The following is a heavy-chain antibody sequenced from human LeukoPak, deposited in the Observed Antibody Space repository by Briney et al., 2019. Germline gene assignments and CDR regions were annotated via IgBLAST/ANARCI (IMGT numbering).Heavy chain of an antibody. V-gene: IGHV4-59*01. CDR2: IYYSGST. J-gene: IGHJ4*02. CDR3: ARGTQYYYGSSGYQGFDY. CDR1: GGSISSYY. Sequence: PSETLSLTCTVSGGSISSYYWSWIRQPPGKGLEWIGYIYYSGSTNYNPSLKSRVTISVDTSKNQFSLKLSSVTAADTAVYYCARGTQYYYGSSGYQGFDYWGQGTLVTVSS. D-gene: IGHD3-22*01.